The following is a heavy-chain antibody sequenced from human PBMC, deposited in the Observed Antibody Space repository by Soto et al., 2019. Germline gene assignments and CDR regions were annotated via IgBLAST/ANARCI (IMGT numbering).Heavy chain of an antibody. Sequence: EVQLVEYGGGSVQPGGSLRISCVASGFTFGSYWMDWVRKAPGKGLVWVSRINGDGSITTYAESVKGRFTISRDHATNTLYLQMNSLRADDTAVYYCSRETLWFGESPQSGGQGTLVTVSS. D-gene: IGHD3-10*01. CDR2: INGDGSIT. CDR3: SRETLWFGESPQS. J-gene: IGHJ4*02. CDR1: GFTFGSYW. V-gene: IGHV3-74*03.